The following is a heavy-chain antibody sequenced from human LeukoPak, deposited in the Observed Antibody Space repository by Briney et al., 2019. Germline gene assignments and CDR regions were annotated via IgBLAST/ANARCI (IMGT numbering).Heavy chain of an antibody. CDR3: AKRASGSGTSLYYFDY. J-gene: IGHJ4*02. CDR1: GFTFSSYA. Sequence: GGSLRLSCAASGFTFSSYAMSWVRQAPGKGLEWVSVISNSAGSTFYADSVKGRFTISRDNSKNTLYLQMNSLRAEDTAVYYCAKRASGSGTSLYYFDYWGQGTLVTVSS. V-gene: IGHV3-23*01. D-gene: IGHD3-10*01. CDR2: ISNSAGST.